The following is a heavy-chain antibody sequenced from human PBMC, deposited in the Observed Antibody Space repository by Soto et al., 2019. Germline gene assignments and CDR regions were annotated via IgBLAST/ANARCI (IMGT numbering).Heavy chain of an antibody. CDR1: GGSFSNYY. J-gene: IGHJ6*02. CDR2: INHNGST. V-gene: IGHV4-34*01. Sequence: SETLSLTCAIYGGSFSNYYWNWIRQPPGKGLEWMGKINHNGSTNYSPSLKSRLTISVDTSKNQFSLKLIPVTAADTAVYFCGRGRGYSNAWGSYYSGMDVWGQGTTVTVSS. CDR3: GRGRGYSNAWGSYYSGMDV. D-gene: IGHD6-19*01.